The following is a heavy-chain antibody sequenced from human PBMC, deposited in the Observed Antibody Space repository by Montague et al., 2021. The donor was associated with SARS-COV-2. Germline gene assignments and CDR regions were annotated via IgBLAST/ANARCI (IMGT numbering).Heavy chain of an antibody. CDR1: GGSFSGYY. V-gene: IGHV4-34*01. CDR2: INHSGSA. CDR3: ARREWLRGGFDY. D-gene: IGHD5-12*01. Sequence: SETLSLTCAVYGGSFSGYYWNWIRQPPGKGLEWIGEINHSGSANYNPSLKSRVTISVDTSKNQFSLKLSSVTAADTAVYYCARREWLRGGFDYWGQGTLVTVSS. J-gene: IGHJ4*02.